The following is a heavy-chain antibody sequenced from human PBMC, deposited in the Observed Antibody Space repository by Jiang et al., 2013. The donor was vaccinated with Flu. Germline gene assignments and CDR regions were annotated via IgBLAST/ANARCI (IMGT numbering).Heavy chain of an antibody. CDR1: GGSISSGDYY. J-gene: IGHJ6*02. V-gene: IGHV4-30-4*01. CDR3: ARDPATTMVRGGLLSGYDYYYGMDV. D-gene: IGHD3-10*01. CDR2: IYYSGST. Sequence: GLVKPSETLSLTCTVSGGSISSGDYYWSWIRQPPGKGLEWIGYIYYSGSTYYNPSLKSRVTISVDTSKNQFSLKLSSVTAADTAVYYCARDPATTMVRGGLLSGYDYYYGMDVWGQGTTVTVSS.